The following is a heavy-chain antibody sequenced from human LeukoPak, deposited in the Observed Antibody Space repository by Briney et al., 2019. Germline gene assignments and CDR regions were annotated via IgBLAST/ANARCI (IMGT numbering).Heavy chain of an antibody. CDR3: ARDQELHPTNWFDP. Sequence: ASVKVSCKASGYIFTRYGISWVRQAPGQGLEWMGWISAYNGNTNYAQKLQGRVTMTTDTSTSTAYMELRSLRSDDTAVYYCARDQELHPTNWFDPWGQGTLVTVSS. D-gene: IGHD6-13*01. CDR2: ISAYNGNT. V-gene: IGHV1-18*01. J-gene: IGHJ5*02. CDR1: GYIFTRYG.